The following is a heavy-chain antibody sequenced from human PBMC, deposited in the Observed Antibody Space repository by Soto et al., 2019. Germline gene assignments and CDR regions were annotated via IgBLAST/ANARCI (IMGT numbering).Heavy chain of an antibody. CDR2: ISAYNGNT. J-gene: IGHJ6*03. CDR1: GYTFTSYG. D-gene: IGHD2-2*01. Sequence: QVQLVQSGAEVKKPGASVKVSCKASGYTFTSYGISWVRQAPGQGLEWMGWISAYNGNTNYAQKLQGRVTMTTDTNTSTAYMELRSLRSDDTAVYYCARDGCSSTSCYFCDQLDYYYYYMDVWGKGTTVTVSS. CDR3: ARDGCSSTSCYFCDQLDYYYYYMDV. V-gene: IGHV1-18*01.